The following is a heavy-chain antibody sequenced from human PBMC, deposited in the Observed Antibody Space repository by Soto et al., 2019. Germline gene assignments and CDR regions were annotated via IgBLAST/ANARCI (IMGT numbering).Heavy chain of an antibody. CDR1: GFTFSSYG. CDR2: ISYDGSNK. V-gene: IGHV3-30*18. Sequence: GGSLRLSCAASGFTFSSYGMHWVRQAPGKGLEWVAVISYDGSNKYYADSVKGRFTISRDNSKNTLYLQMNSLRAEDTAVYYCAKDYTSATTHLDYWGQGTLVTVSS. D-gene: IGHD4-4*01. J-gene: IGHJ4*02. CDR3: AKDYTSATTHLDY.